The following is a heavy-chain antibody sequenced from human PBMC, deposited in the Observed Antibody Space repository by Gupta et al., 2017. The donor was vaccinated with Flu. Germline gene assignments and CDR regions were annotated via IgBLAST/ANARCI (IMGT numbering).Heavy chain of an antibody. V-gene: IGHV4-34*01. Sequence: QVQLQQWGAGLLKPSETLSLTCAVYGGSFSGYYWSWIRQPPGKGLEWIGEINHSGSTNYNPSLKSRVTISVDTSKNQFSLKLSSVTAADTAVYYCARVAAQLGVDPWGQGTLVTVSS. CDR1: GGSFSGYY. CDR2: INHSGST. CDR3: ARVAAQLGVDP. J-gene: IGHJ5*02. D-gene: IGHD2-2*01.